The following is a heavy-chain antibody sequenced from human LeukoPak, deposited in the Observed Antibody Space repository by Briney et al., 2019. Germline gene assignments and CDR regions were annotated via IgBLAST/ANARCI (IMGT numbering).Heavy chain of an antibody. CDR2: IGTAGDT. V-gene: IGHV3-13*01. J-gene: IGHJ4*02. CDR1: GFTFSSYD. D-gene: IGHD1-1*01. Sequence: PGRSLRLSCAASGFTFSSYDMHWVRHATGKGLEWVSAIGTAGDTYYPGSVKGRFTISRENAKNSLYLQMNSLRAGDTAVYYCARAGLFSTGEYYFDYWGQGTLVTVSS. CDR3: ARAGLFSTGEYYFDY.